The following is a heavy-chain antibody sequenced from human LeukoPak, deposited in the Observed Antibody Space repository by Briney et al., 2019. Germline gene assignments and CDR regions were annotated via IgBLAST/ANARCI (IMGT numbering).Heavy chain of an antibody. CDR1: GFTFSNAW. D-gene: IGHD6-6*01. CDR2: IKSKTDGGTT. V-gene: IGHV3-15*01. Sequence: GGSLRLSCAASGFTFSNAWMSWVRQAPGKGLEWVGRIKSKTDGGTTDYAAPVKGRFTISRDDSKNTLYLQMNSLKTEDTAVYYCTTEGSGWQLGYYYYMDVWGKGTTVTVSS. J-gene: IGHJ6*03. CDR3: TTEGSGWQLGYYYYMDV.